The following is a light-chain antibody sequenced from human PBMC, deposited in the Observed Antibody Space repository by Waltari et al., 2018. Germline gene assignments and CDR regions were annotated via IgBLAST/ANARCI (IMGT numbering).Light chain of an antibody. CDR2: GAS. Sequence: VLLTQSPASLSVSPGDTVILSSRASQSVRTNLVWYQQKAGQAPRTLIYGASNRASGGPSRFSGSGSETDCTLIISSLQSEDAAVYFCQQYYVWPPITFGGGTKLEI. CDR1: QSVRTN. V-gene: IGKV3-15*01. CDR3: QQYYVWPPIT. J-gene: IGKJ4*01.